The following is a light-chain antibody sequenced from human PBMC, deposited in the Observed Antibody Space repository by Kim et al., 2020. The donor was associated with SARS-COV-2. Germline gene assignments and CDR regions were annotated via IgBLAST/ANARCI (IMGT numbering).Light chain of an antibody. CDR1: KN. J-gene: IGLJ2*01. Sequence: KNVHWYHQQPGQAPVFVMYNDNDRFSGIPERFSGSNSGNTATLIISRVEAGDEAGYYCQVWDSSSDHVVFGGGTQLTVL. CDR2: NDN. CDR3: QVWDSSSDHVV. V-gene: IGLV3-21*04.